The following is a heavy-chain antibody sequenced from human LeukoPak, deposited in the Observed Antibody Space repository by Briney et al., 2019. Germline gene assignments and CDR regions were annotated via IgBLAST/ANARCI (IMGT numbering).Heavy chain of an antibody. V-gene: IGHV3-7*01. CDR1: GFTFTAYA. J-gene: IGHJ4*02. CDR2: IHDDGILK. D-gene: IGHD3-16*01. CDR3: ARGRGWVDH. Sequence: QPGGSLRLSCAASGFTFTAYAMSWFRQAPGKGLEWVANIHDDGILKHYVDSVKGRFTISRDDAKNSVYLQLNSLRVEDTALYFCARGRGWVDHWGQGTRVTVSS.